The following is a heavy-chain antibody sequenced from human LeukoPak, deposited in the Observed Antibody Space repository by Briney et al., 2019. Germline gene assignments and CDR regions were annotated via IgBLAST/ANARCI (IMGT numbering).Heavy chain of an antibody. J-gene: IGHJ4*02. CDR1: GFTFSSYS. CDR2: ISSSSSYI. Sequence: PGGSLRLSCAASGFTFSSYSMNWVRQAPGKGLEWVSSISSSSSYIYYADSVKGRFTISRDNAKNSLYLQMNSLRAEDTAVYYCAREEGSGSYYGKFDYWGQGTLVTVSS. D-gene: IGHD1-26*01. V-gene: IGHV3-21*01. CDR3: AREEGSGSYYGKFDY.